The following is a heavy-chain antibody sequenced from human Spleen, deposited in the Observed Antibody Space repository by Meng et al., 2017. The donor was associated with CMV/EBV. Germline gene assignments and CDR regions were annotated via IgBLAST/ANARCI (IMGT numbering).Heavy chain of an antibody. CDR3: ASDCSGGSCYYVY. D-gene: IGHD2-15*01. J-gene: IGHJ4*02. CDR2: INHSGST. Sequence: VLLQQVGHGLMNPSEPFPLTCAVVGGSFSVYNWSGIRQPPGKGLEWIGEINHSGSTNYNPSLKSRVTISVDTSKNQFSLKLSSVTAADTAVYYCASDCSGGSCYYVYWDQGTLVTVSS. CDR1: GGSFSVYN. V-gene: IGHV4-34*01.